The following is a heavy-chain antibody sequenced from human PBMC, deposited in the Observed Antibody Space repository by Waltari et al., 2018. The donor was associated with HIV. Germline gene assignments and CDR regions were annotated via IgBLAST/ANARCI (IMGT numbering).Heavy chain of an antibody. CDR3: AGLSVGADGHYFQH. Sequence: GGTFSSYAISWVRQAPGQGLEWIGGIIPIFGTANYAQKFQGRVTITADESTSTAYMELSSLRSEDTAVYYCAGLSVGADGHYFQHWGQGTLVTVSS. V-gene: IGHV1-69*01. D-gene: IGHD3-16*01. CDR2: IIPIFGTA. J-gene: IGHJ1*01. CDR1: GGTFSSYA.